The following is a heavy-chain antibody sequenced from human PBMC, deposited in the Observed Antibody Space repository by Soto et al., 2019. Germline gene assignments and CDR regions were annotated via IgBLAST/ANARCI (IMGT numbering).Heavy chain of an antibody. CDR1: GGTFSSYA. J-gene: IGHJ5*02. D-gene: IGHD3-10*01. Sequence: QVQLVQSGAEVKKPGSSVKVSCKASGGTFSSYAISWLRQAPGQGLEWMGGIIPIFGTANYAQKFQGRVTITADKSKSTSYMELSSLRSEDTDVYYCARTITMAGTGIDPWGQGTLVTVSS. CDR2: IIPIFGTA. CDR3: ARTITMAGTGIDP. V-gene: IGHV1-69*06.